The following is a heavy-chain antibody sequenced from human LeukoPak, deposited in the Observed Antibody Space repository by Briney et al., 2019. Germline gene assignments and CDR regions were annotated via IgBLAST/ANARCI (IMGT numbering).Heavy chain of an antibody. CDR2: IYYSGST. D-gene: IGHD3-3*02. Sequence: PSQTLSLTCTVSGGSLSSGGYHWSWIRQHPEKGLEWIGYIYYSGSTFHNPSLRSRLTISVDTSQNHFSLKLSSVTAADTAVYYCARHRDSAFDYWGQGTLVTVSS. CDR3: ARHRDSAFDY. V-gene: IGHV4-31*03. J-gene: IGHJ4*02. CDR1: GGSLSSGGYH.